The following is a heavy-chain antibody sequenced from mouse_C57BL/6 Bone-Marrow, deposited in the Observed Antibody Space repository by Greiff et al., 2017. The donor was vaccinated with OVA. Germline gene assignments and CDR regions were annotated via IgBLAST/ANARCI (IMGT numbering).Heavy chain of an antibody. D-gene: IGHD2-2*01. CDR3: ARRYGYDPLYYYAMDY. V-gene: IGHV1-72*01. J-gene: IGHJ4*01. Sequence: VQLQQSGAELVKPGASVKLSCKASGYTFTSYWMHWVKQRPGRGLEWIGRIDPNSGGTKYNEKFKSKATLTVDKPSSTAYMQLSSLTSEDSAVYYCARRYGYDPLYYYAMDYWGQGTSVTVSS. CDR1: GYTFTSYW. CDR2: IDPNSGGT.